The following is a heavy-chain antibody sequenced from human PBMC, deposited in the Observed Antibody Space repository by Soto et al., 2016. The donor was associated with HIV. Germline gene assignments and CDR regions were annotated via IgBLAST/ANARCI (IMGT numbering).Heavy chain of an antibody. Sequence: VQLVESGGGVVQPGRSLRLSCAASGFTFSSYGMHWVRQATGKGLEWVAVIWYDGSNKYYADSVKGRFTISRDNSKNTLYLQMNSLRAEDTAVYYCARVQASTPGSSAFDYWGQGTLVTVSS. CDR3: ARVQASTPGSSAFDY. D-gene: IGHD2-15*01. CDR2: IWYDGSNK. J-gene: IGHJ4*02. V-gene: IGHV3-33*01. CDR1: GFTFSSYG.